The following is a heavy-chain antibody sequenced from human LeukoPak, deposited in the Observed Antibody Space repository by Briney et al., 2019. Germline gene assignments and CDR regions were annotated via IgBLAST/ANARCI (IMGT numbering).Heavy chain of an antibody. J-gene: IGHJ4*02. Sequence: ASVKVSCKASGYTFTGYYMRWVRQAPGQGLAWMGWINPNSGGTNYAQKFQGRVTMTRETSISTAYMELSRLRSDDTAVYYGARGLRYSSSSYFDYWGQGTLVTVSS. CDR2: INPNSGGT. CDR3: ARGLRYSSSSYFDY. D-gene: IGHD6-6*01. V-gene: IGHV1-2*02. CDR1: GYTFTGYY.